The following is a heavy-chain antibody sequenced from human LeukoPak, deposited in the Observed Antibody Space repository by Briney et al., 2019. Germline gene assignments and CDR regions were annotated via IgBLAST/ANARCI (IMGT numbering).Heavy chain of an antibody. CDR3: ARETYGSGSYYNDY. CDR1: GFSFSSYW. J-gene: IGHJ4*02. V-gene: IGHV3-7*01. CDR2: MKQDGSEK. D-gene: IGHD3-10*01. Sequence: PGGSLRLSCAASGFSFSSYWMTWVRQAPGKGLEWVANMKQDGSEKYYMDSVKGRFTISRDNAKNSLFLQMNTLRAEDTAVYYCARETYGSGSYYNDYWGQGTLVTVSS.